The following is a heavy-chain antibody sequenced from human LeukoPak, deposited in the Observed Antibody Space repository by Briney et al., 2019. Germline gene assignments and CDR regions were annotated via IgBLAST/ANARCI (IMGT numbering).Heavy chain of an antibody. Sequence: GASVKVSCKASGYTFTSYGISWVRQAPGQGLEWMGWISAYNGNTNYAQKLQGRVTMTTDTSTSTAYMELSSLRSEDTAVYYCARGGRCSSTSCYTSAEYFQHWGQGTLVTVSS. CDR2: ISAYNGNT. CDR1: GYTFTSYG. V-gene: IGHV1-18*01. CDR3: ARGGRCSSTSCYTSAEYFQH. J-gene: IGHJ1*01. D-gene: IGHD2-2*02.